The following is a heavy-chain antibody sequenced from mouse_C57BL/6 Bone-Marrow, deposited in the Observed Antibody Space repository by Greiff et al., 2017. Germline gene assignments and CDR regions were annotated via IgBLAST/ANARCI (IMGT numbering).Heavy chain of an antibody. V-gene: IGHV1-5*01. J-gene: IGHJ1*03. CDR1: GYTFTSYW. D-gene: IGHD2-1*01. CDR3: VYYCNYDWYFDV. CDR2: IYPGNSDT. Sequence: VQLQQSGTVLARPGASVKMSCKTSGYTFTSYWMHWVKQRPGQGLEWIGAIYPGNSDTSYNQKFKGKAKLTALTSASTAYVELSSLTNEDSAVYYCVYYCNYDWYFDVWGTGTTVTVSS.